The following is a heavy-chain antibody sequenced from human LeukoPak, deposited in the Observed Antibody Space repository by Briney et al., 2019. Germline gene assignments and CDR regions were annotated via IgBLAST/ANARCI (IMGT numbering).Heavy chain of an antibody. CDR3: ARDIGSGIVHEY. J-gene: IGHJ4*02. D-gene: IGHD3-10*01. Sequence: SQTLSLTCTVSGGSISSGSYYWSWIRQPVGKGLEWIGRIYTSGSTNYNPSLKSRVTISVDTSKNQFSLKLSSVTAADTAVYYCARDIGSGIVHEYWGQGTPVTVSS. CDR2: IYTSGST. CDR1: GGSISSGSYY. V-gene: IGHV4-61*02.